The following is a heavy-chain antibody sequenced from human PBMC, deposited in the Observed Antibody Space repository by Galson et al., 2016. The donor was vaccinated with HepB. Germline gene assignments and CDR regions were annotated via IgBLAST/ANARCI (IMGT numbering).Heavy chain of an antibody. Sequence: SVKVSCKASGYTFTSYYMHWVRQAPGQGLEWMGISNPSGGRTSYAQKFQGRVTMTRDTSTSTDYMELSSVRSEDRAAYYCARSRYYDFWSGYLTSGEGMDVWGQGTTVTVSS. D-gene: IGHD3-3*01. CDR2: SNPSGGRT. V-gene: IGHV1-46*01. J-gene: IGHJ6*02. CDR1: GYTFTSYY. CDR3: ARSRYYDFWSGYLTSGEGMDV.